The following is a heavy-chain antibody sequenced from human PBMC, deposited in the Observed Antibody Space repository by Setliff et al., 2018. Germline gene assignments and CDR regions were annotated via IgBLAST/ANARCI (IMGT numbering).Heavy chain of an antibody. Sequence: GASVKVSCKASGYSFCDFYMHWVRQVPGEGLEALGRIDPRDDFTVYAERFKDRLTITADTSTDTSYMEMSSLRFEDTAVYYCAIDYGPTGTPYHWGQGTPVTVSS. J-gene: IGHJ4*02. D-gene: IGHD1-1*01. CDR3: AIDYGPTGTPYH. CDR2: IDPRDDFT. V-gene: IGHV1-69-2*01. CDR1: GYSFCDFY.